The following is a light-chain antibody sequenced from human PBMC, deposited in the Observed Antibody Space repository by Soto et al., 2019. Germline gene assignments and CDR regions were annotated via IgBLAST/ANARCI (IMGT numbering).Light chain of an antibody. CDR1: QSVSSGY. Sequence: EIVLTQSPGTLSLSPGEGATLSCRASQSVSSGYLAWYQQKPGQTPRLLIYSASSRATGIPDRFSGSGSGTDFTLTISRLEPEDFAVYYCQQYGNSPYTLGQGTKVEIK. CDR2: SAS. CDR3: QQYGNSPYT. V-gene: IGKV3-20*01. J-gene: IGKJ2*01.